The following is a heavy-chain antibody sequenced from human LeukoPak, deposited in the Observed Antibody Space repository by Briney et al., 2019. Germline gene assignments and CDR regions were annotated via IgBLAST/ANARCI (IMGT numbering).Heavy chain of an antibody. D-gene: IGHD2-2*01. CDR3: TRAPLFGQYQPDH. CDR2: ISSSSTHK. V-gene: IGHV3-21*01. J-gene: IGHJ5*02. CDR1: GFTFSSYS. Sequence: GGSLRHSCAASGFTFSSYSMNWVPHATGKGLECVSSISSSSTHKYYADSVKGRFTISRDNAKNSLYLQMNSLRAEDTAVYYCTRAPLFGQYQPDHWGQGTLVTVSS.